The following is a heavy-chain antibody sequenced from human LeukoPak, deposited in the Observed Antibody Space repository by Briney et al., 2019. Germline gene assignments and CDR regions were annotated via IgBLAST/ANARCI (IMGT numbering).Heavy chain of an antibody. CDR3: ARGPMVRGVITSYYYYYYMDV. J-gene: IGHJ6*03. CDR2: INPSGGST. CDR1: GYTFTSYY. Sequence: ASVKVSCKASGYTFTSYYMHWVRQAPGQGLEWMGIINPSGGSTSYAQKFQGRVTITRNTSISTAYMELSSLRSEDTAVYYCARGPMVRGVITSYYYYYYMDVWGKGTTVTVSS. V-gene: IGHV1-46*01. D-gene: IGHD3-10*01.